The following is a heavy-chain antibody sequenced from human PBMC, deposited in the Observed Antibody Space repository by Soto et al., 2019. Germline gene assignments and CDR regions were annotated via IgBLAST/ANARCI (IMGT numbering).Heavy chain of an antibody. CDR2: ISYDGSDK. CDR1: GFIFSSYG. V-gene: IGHV3-30*18. Sequence: GSLRLSCAASGFIFSSYGMHWVRQAPDKGLEWVAVISYDGSDKYYADSVKGRFTISRDNSKNTLYLQMSSLRVEDTAVYYCAKADGDGSGWSFDCWGQGTLVTVS. D-gene: IGHD6-19*01. J-gene: IGHJ4*02. CDR3: AKADGDGSGWSFDC.